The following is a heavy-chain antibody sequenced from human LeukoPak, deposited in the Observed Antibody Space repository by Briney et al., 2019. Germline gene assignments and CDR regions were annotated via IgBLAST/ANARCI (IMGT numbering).Heavy chain of an antibody. CDR3: ANSRFRSLSEGLFDY. J-gene: IGHJ4*02. D-gene: IGHD3-3*01. CDR2: VSYDGNDK. CDR1: GFTFSNYN. V-gene: IGHV3-30*01. Sequence: GRSLRLSCAASGFTFSNYNMHWVRRAPGKGLEWVALVSYDGNDKYYAGSVRGRFTISRDNSRNTLYLQMNSLRTEDTAVYYCANSRFRSLSEGLFDYWGQGTLVTVSS.